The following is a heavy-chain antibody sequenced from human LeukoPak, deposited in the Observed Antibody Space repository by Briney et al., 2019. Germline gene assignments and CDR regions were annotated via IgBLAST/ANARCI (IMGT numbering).Heavy chain of an antibody. J-gene: IGHJ4*02. CDR2: VPFDGIKK. D-gene: IGHD6-19*01. V-gene: IGHV3-30*02. CDR1: GFTFSTSG. Sequence: PGGSLRLSCAASGFTFSTSGMHWVRQAPVKGLEWVAYVPFDGIKKFYADSVRGRFTISRDNSKNTLYLQLNSLRPDDTAVYYCAKDRPHSIGWGTPADFWGQGTLVTVSS. CDR3: AKDRPHSIGWGTPADF.